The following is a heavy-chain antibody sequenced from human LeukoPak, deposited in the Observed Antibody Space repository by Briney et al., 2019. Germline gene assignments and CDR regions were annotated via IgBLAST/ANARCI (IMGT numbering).Heavy chain of an antibody. D-gene: IGHD3-22*01. CDR2: INHRGRT. V-gene: IGHV4-34*01. CDR3: ARVYHYENSSGRIYYYYMDV. Sequence: SATQSLTCADYGGFLSGYYLSWIRQPPGKGLEWIGAINHRGRTNYNPSLKSRVSISVDPSKNQFSLKLSSVTAADTAVYYCARVYHYENSSGRIYYYYMDVWGKGTTVTVFS. J-gene: IGHJ6*03. CDR1: GGFLSGYY.